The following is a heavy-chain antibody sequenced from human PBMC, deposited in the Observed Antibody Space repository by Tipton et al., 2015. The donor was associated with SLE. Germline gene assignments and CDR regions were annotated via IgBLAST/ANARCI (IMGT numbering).Heavy chain of an antibody. CDR1: GGSISSGSYY. Sequence: TLSLTCTVSGGSISSGSYYWSWIRQPPGKGLEWIGYIYYSGSTNYNPSLKSRVTISVDTSKNQFSLKLSSVTAADTAVYYCAIQKYSYGPFDYWGQGTLVTVSS. V-gene: IGHV4-61*01. D-gene: IGHD5-18*01. CDR2: IYYSGST. CDR3: AIQKYSYGPFDY. J-gene: IGHJ4*02.